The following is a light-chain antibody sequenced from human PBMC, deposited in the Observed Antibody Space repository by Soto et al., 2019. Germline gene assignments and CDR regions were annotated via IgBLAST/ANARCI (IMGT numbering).Light chain of an antibody. CDR1: SSDVGGYNY. J-gene: IGLJ2*01. CDR3: ISHAGSSTL. CDR2: EVN. Sequence: QSALTQPPSASGSPGQSVTISCTGTSSDVGGYNYVSWYQQHPGKAPKFVIYEVNKRPSGVPDRFSGSKSCNTASLTVSGLQAEDEADYYCISHAGSSTLFGGGTKLTVL. V-gene: IGLV2-8*01.